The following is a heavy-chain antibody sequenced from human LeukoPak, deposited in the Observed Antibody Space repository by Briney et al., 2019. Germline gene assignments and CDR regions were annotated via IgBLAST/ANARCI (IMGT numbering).Heavy chain of an antibody. CDR3: ARDSYGMDV. CDR2: ISYDGTNK. J-gene: IGHJ6*02. Sequence: GGSLRLSCAPFGVTFSAYGMHWVRQAPGKGLEWVAFISYDGTNKLYADSVRGRFTISRDNSESSLFLQMNSLRTEDTGVCYCARDSYGMDVWGQGTTVTVSS. CDR1: GVTFSAYG. V-gene: IGHV3-30*03.